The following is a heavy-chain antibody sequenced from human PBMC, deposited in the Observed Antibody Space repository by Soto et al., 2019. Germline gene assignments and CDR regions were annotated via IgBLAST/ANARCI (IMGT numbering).Heavy chain of an antibody. CDR2: IDGGGENT. Sequence: EVQLLDSGGGLVQPGGSLRLSCAASGFTFSSSAMSWVRLAPGKGLEWVSSIDGGGENTYYTDFVKGRFTISRDNSKNTLFLQMSSLRAEDTAVYYCAKWAGVSGSYRFVETWGQGILVTVSS. V-gene: IGHV3-23*01. D-gene: IGHD3-16*02. CDR3: AKWAGVSGSYRFVET. CDR1: GFTFSSSA. J-gene: IGHJ5*02.